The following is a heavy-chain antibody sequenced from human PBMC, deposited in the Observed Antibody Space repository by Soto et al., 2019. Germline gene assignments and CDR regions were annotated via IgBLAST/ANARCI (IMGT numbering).Heavy chain of an antibody. Sequence: ASVNVSCKASGETFTSYYMQWVRQAPGQGLEWMGIINPSGGSTSYAQKFQGRVTMTRDTSTSTVYMELSSLRSEDTAVYYCARVWSPTFYGMDVWGQGTTVTVTS. J-gene: IGHJ6*02. CDR1: GETFTSYY. CDR2: INPSGGST. D-gene: IGHD2-8*02. V-gene: IGHV1-46*01. CDR3: ARVWSPTFYGMDV.